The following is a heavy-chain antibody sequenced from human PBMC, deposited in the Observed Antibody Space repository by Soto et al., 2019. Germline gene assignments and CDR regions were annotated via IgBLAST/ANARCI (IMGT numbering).Heavy chain of an antibody. V-gene: IGHV3-23*01. D-gene: IGHD6-19*01. J-gene: IGHJ6*02. CDR3: AKTAGVAGMMYYYGMDV. CDR2: ISGSGGST. Sequence: GGSLRLSCAASGFTFSSYAMSWVRQAPEKGLEWVSAISGSGGSTYYADSVKGRFTISRDNSKNTLYLQMNSLRAEDTAVYYCAKTAGVAGMMYYYGMDVWGQGTTVTVSS. CDR1: GFTFSSYA.